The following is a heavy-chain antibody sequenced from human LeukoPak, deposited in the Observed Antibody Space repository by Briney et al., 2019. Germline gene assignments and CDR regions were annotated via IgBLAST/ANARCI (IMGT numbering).Heavy chain of an antibody. D-gene: IGHD1-26*01. CDR2: IYYSGST. CDR3: ARVLSGSGSYFSFAYFDY. CDR1: GGSISSSSYY. V-gene: IGHV4-39*07. Sequence: PSETLSLTCTVSGGSISSSSYYWGWIRQPPGKGLVWIGSIYYSGSTYYNPSLKSRVTISVDTSKNQFSLKLSSVTAADTAVYYCARVLSGSGSYFSFAYFDYWGQGTLVTVSS. J-gene: IGHJ4*02.